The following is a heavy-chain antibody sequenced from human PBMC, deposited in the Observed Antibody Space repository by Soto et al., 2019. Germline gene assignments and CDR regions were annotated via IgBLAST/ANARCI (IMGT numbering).Heavy chain of an antibody. J-gene: IGHJ4*02. Sequence: GGSLRLSCAASGFTVSSNYMSWVRQAPGKGLEWVSGISASGGRTYYADSVKGRFTISRDNSKNTLYLQMTNLRTEDTAVYYCARVLGVTSYYFDYWGQGTLVTVSS. CDR3: ARVLGVTSYYFDY. D-gene: IGHD3-3*01. CDR1: GFTVSSNY. CDR2: ISASGGRT. V-gene: IGHV3-53*01.